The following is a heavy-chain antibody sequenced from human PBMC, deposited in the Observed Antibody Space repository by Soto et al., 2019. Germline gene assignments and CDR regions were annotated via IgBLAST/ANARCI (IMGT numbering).Heavy chain of an antibody. V-gene: IGHV1-18*01. J-gene: IGHJ4*02. CDR1: GYTFTSYG. D-gene: IGHD6-13*01. CDR2: ISPYNGNT. CDR3: ARDWSSIAAAGTEGDY. Sequence: QVQLVQSGVEVKKPGASVKVSCKASGYTFTSYGISWVRQAPGQGLEWMGWISPYNGNTNYAQKRQGRVTMTTDTSTITAYMERRILRSDDKAVYYCARDWSSIAAAGTEGDYWGQGTLVTVSS.